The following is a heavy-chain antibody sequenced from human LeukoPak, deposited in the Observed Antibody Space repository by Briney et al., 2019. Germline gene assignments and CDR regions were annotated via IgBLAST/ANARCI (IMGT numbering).Heavy chain of an antibody. Sequence: PSETLSLTCTVSGGSVSSGSYYWSWIRQPPGKGLEWIGYIYYSRSTNYNPSLKSRVTISVDTSKNQFSLKLSSVTAADTAVYYCARLYSSGWYFDYWGQGTLVTVSS. J-gene: IGHJ4*02. CDR1: GGSVSSGSYY. CDR3: ARLYSSGWYFDY. D-gene: IGHD6-19*01. CDR2: IYYSRST. V-gene: IGHV4-61*01.